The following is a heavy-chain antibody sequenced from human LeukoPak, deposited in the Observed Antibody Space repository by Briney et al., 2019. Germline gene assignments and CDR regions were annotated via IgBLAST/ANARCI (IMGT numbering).Heavy chain of an antibody. CDR2: ISAYNGNT. D-gene: IGHD6-6*01. CDR3: ARDSSSGGSWFDP. CDR1: GYTFTSYG. J-gene: IGHJ5*02. V-gene: IGHV1-18*01. Sequence: GASVKVSCKASGYTFTSYGISWVRQAPGQGLEWMGWISAYNGNTNYAQKLQGRVTMTTDTSTSTAYMELSRLRSDDTAVYYCARDSSSGGSWFDPWGQGTLVTVSS.